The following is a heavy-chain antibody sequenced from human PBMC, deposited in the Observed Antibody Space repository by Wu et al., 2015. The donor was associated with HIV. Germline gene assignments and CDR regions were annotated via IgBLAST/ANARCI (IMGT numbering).Heavy chain of an antibody. D-gene: IGHD3-22*01. V-gene: IGHV4-30-4*08. CDR1: GGSISSGDYY. Sequence: QVQLQESGPGLVKPSQTLSLTCTVSGGSISSGDYYWSWIRQPPGKGLEWIGYIYYSGSTYYNPSLKSRVTISVDTSKNQFSLKLSSVTAADTAVYYCARGGLGYYDSSGYYWNYWGQGTLVTVSS. CDR2: IYYSGST. J-gene: IGHJ4*02. CDR3: ARGGLGYYDSSGYYWNY.